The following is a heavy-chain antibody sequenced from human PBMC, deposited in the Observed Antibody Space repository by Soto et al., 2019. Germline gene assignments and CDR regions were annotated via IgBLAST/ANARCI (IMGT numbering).Heavy chain of an antibody. Sequence: GGSLRLSCAASGFTFSSYGMHWVRQAPGKGLEWVAVIWYDGSNKYYADSVKGRFTISRDNSKNTLYLQMNSLRAEDTAVYYCARDVDCSGGSCYLGGSLGETGFDYWGQGTLVTVSS. J-gene: IGHJ4*02. V-gene: IGHV3-33*01. D-gene: IGHD2-15*01. CDR3: ARDVDCSGGSCYLGGSLGETGFDY. CDR1: GFTFSSYG. CDR2: IWYDGSNK.